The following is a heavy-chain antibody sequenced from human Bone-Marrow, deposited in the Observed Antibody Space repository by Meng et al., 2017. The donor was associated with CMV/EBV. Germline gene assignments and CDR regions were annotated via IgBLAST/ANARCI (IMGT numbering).Heavy chain of an antibody. V-gene: IGHV5-51*01. J-gene: IGHJ6*02. CDR1: GYTFTTYW. Sequence: KVSCKASGYTFTTYWIVWVRQMPGKGLEWMGIIYPADSDTRYSPSFQGQVTISADKSSNTAYLQWSSLKASDTAMYYCATSSGTYRDYYYGMDVWGQGTTVTVSS. D-gene: IGHD1-26*01. CDR3: ATSSGTYRDYYYGMDV. CDR2: IYPADSDT.